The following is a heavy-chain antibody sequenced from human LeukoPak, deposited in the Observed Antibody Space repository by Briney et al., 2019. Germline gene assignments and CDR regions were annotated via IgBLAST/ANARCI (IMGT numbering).Heavy chain of an antibody. CDR2: ISAYNGNT. D-gene: IGHD3-22*01. CDR3: ASMRGDSSGYYYDYWYFDL. J-gene: IGHJ2*01. Sequence: ASVKVSCKASGYTFTSYGISWVRQAPGQGLEWMGWISAYNGNTNYAQKLQGRVTMTTDTSTSTAYMELRSLRSDDTAVYYRASMRGDSSGYYYDYWYFDLWGRGTLVTVSS. CDR1: GYTFTSYG. V-gene: IGHV1-18*01.